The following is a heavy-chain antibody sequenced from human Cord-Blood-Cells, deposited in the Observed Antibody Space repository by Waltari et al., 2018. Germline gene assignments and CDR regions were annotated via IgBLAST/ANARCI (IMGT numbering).Heavy chain of an antibody. CDR1: GFTFSSYS. CDR3: ARESGGSYYFDY. V-gene: IGHV3-21*01. Sequence: EVQLVESGGGLVKPGGSLRLSCAASGFTFSSYSMNWVRQAPGKGLEWVSSISSSSSYIYYADSVKGRFTISRDNAKNSLYLQMNSLRAEDTAVYYCARESGGSYYFDYWDQGTLVTVSS. J-gene: IGHJ4*02. D-gene: IGHD2-15*01. CDR2: ISSSSSYI.